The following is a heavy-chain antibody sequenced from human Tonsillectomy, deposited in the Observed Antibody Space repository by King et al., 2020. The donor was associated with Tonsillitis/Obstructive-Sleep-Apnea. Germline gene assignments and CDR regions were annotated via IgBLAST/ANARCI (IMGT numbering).Heavy chain of an antibody. CDR2: ISSSGSTI. J-gene: IGHJ6*02. CDR1: GFTFSSYE. D-gene: IGHD3-10*01. V-gene: IGHV3-48*03. CDR3: ARDSPHYYGSGSYMDV. Sequence: VQLVESGGGLVQPGGSLRLSCVASGFTFSSYEMNWVRQAPGKGLEWVSHISSSGSTIYYADSVKGRFTISRDNAKNSLYLQMNSLSVEDTAVYYCARDSPHYYGSGSYMDVWGQGTTVTVSS.